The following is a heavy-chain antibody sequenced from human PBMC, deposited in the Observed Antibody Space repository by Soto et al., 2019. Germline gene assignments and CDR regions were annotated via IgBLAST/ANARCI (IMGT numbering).Heavy chain of an antibody. CDR3: ARMRSYSSSSFFLDY. CDR2: INSDGSST. D-gene: IGHD6-6*01. V-gene: IGHV3-74*01. Sequence: WGSLRLSCAASGFTFSSYWMHWVRQAPGKGLVWVSRINSDGSSTSYADSVKGRFTISRDNAKNTLYLQMNSLRAEDTAVYYCARMRSYSSSSFFLDYWGQGTLVTVSS. J-gene: IGHJ4*02. CDR1: GFTFSSYW.